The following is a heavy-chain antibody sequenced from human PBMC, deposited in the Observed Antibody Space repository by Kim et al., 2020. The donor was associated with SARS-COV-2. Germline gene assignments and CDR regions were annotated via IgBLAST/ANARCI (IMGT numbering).Heavy chain of an antibody. V-gene: IGHV3-23*01. J-gene: IGHJ3*01. CDR2: ISGSGGST. D-gene: IGHD6-19*01. Sequence: GGSLRLSCAASGFTFSSYAMSWVRQAPGKGLEWVSAISGSGGSTYYADSVKGRFTISRDNSKNTLYLQMNSLRAEDTAVYYCAKDTYSSGWSRDGSSLWGQGTMVTVSS. CDR1: GFTFSSYA. CDR3: AKDTYSSGWSRDGSSL.